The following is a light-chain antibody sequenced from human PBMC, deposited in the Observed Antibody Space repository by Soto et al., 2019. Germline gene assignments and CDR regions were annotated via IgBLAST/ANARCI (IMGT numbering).Light chain of an antibody. CDR3: ATWDDSLIGYVV. J-gene: IGLJ2*01. CDR2: DNH. Sequence: QSVLTQPPSASGTPGPRVTISCSGSSSNIGIHTVNWYQQLPGAAPKLLIYDNHQRPSGVPDRFSGSKSGTSASLAISGLQSEDESDYYCATWDDSLIGYVVFGGGTKLTVL. V-gene: IGLV1-44*01. CDR1: SSNIGIHT.